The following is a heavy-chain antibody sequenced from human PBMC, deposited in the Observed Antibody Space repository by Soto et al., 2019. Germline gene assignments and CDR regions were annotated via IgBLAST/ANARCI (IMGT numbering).Heavy chain of an antibody. CDR3: AKSLAYDISGYYPTLFDY. D-gene: IGHD3-22*01. V-gene: IGHV3-33*06. CDR1: GFTFSSYG. J-gene: IGHJ4*02. CDR2: IWYDGSNK. Sequence: PGGSLRLSCAASGFTFSSYGMHWVRQAPGKGLEWVAVIWYDGSNKYYADSVKGRFTISRDNSKNTLYLQMNSLRAEDTAVYYCAKSLAYDISGYYPTLFDYWGQGTLVTVSS.